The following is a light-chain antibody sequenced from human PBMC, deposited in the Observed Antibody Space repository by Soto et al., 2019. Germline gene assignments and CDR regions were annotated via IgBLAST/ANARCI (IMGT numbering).Light chain of an antibody. CDR2: DGS. CDR1: SSDGGGYND. V-gene: IGLV2-14*01. J-gene: IGLJ2*01. Sequence: QSALTQPASVSGSPVQSITISCTGTSSDGGGYNDVSWYQQHPGKAPKLMIYDGSNRPSGVSNRFSCSKSGNTASLTISGRQAEDEADYYCSSYTSSSTQVFGGGTKVTVL. CDR3: SSYTSSSTQV.